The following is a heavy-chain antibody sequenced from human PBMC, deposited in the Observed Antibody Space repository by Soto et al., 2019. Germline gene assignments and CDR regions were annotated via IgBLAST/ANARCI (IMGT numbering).Heavy chain of an antibody. CDR2: IYYSGST. D-gene: IGHD3-22*01. CDR1: GGSISSGGYY. CDR3: ARSSPIPFDYYDSSAYPLYFDY. V-gene: IGHV4-31*03. Sequence: QVQLQESGPGLVKPSQTLSLTCTVSGGSISSGGYYWSWIRQHPGKGLEWIGYIYYSGSTYYNPSLKSRVTISVDTSKNQFSLKLSSVTAADTAVYYCARSSPIPFDYYDSSAYPLYFDYWGQGTLVTVSS. J-gene: IGHJ4*02.